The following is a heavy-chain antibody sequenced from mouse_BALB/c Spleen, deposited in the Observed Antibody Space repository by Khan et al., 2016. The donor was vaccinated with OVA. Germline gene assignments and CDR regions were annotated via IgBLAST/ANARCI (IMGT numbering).Heavy chain of an antibody. Sequence: QVQLKQSGPGLVQPSQSLSITCAVSGFSLTSYGVHWVRQSPGKGLEWLGMIWSGGITDYNAAFISRLTINKDNSESQVFFKMNSLQTNDTAIYYCARNYDYDEGLAYWGQGTLVTVSA. CDR1: GFSLTSYG. CDR2: IWSGGIT. V-gene: IGHV2-2*02. D-gene: IGHD2-4*01. J-gene: IGHJ3*01. CDR3: ARNYDYDEGLAY.